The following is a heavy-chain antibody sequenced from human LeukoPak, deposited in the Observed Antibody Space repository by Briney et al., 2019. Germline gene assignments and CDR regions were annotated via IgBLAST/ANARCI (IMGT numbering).Heavy chain of an antibody. CDR1: GYTFTSYD. V-gene: IGHV1-8*01. CDR3: ARAPIRLRYFDWLPPQGYYYMDV. D-gene: IGHD3-9*01. J-gene: IGHJ6*03. CDR2: MNPNSGNT. Sequence: ASVKVSCKASGYTFTSYDINWVRQATGQGLEWMGWMNPNSGNTGYAQKFQGRVTMTRNTSISTAYMELSSLRSEDTAVYYCARAPIRLRYFDWLPPQGYYYMDVWGKGTTVTVSS.